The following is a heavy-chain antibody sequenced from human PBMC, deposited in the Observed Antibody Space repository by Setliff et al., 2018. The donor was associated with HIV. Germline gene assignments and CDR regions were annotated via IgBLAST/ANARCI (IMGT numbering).Heavy chain of an antibody. D-gene: IGHD3-22*01. CDR3: ARRGDYYYDSSGAGGAFDI. CDR2: IYDSGST. V-gene: IGHV4-39*01. CDR1: GGSIRSSTYY. J-gene: IGHJ3*02. Sequence: SETLSLTCTVSGGSIRSSTYYWGWIRQPPGKGLEWIGSIYDSGSTYYNPSLNSRVTISVDTPKNQFSLRLRSVTAADTAVYYCARRGDYYYDSSGAGGAFDIWGQGTMVTVSS.